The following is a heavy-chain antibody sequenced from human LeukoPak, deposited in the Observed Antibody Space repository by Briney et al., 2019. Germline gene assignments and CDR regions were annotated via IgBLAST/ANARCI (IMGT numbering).Heavy chain of an antibody. D-gene: IGHD3-16*01. J-gene: IGHJ3*02. Sequence: GASVKVSCKVSGYTLTELSMHWVRQAPGKGLEWMGGFDPEDGETIYAQKFQGRVTMTEDTSTDTAYMELSSLRSEDTAVYYCATDWAFGGVWLGAFDIWGQGTMVTVSS. V-gene: IGHV1-24*01. CDR1: GYTLTELS. CDR2: FDPEDGET. CDR3: ATDWAFGGVWLGAFDI.